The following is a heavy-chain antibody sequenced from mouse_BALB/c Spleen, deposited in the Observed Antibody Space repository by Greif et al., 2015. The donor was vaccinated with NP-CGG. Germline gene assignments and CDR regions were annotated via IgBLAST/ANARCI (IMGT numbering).Heavy chain of an antibody. Sequence: VKLMESGAELVKPGASGKLSCKASGYTFTSYWMHWVKQRPEQGLEWIGEIDPSDSYTNYNQKFKGKATLTVDKSSSTAYMQLSSLTSEDSAVYYCARKDNRGYAMDYWGQGSSVTVSS. D-gene: IGHD1-3*01. CDR1: GYTFTSYW. CDR2: IDPSDSYT. CDR3: ARKDNRGYAMDY. J-gene: IGHJ4*01. V-gene: IGHV1-69*02.